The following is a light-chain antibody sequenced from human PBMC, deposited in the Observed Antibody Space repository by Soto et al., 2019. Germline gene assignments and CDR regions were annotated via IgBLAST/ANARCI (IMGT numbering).Light chain of an antibody. Sequence: EIVMTQSPATLSVSPGGRATLSCRASQSVSSNLAWYQHQPGQAPRLLIYGASTRATGIPARFSGSGSGTEFTLTISSLQSEDFAVYYCQQYKNWPSLTFGGGTKVEIK. CDR1: QSVSSN. CDR2: GAS. V-gene: IGKV3-15*01. J-gene: IGKJ4*01. CDR3: QQYKNWPSLT.